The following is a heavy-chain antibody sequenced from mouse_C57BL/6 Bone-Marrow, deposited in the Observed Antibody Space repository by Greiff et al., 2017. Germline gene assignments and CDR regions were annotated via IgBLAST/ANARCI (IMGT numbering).Heavy chain of an antibody. J-gene: IGHJ3*01. CDR2: INPNNGGT. CDR3: ARGEKAY. Sequence: EVKLVESGPELVKPGASVKISCKASGYTFTDYYMNWVKQSHGKSLEWIGDINPNNGGTSYNQKFKGKATLTVDKSSSTAYMELRSLTSEDSAVYYCARGEKAYWGQGTLVTVSA. V-gene: IGHV1-26*01. CDR1: GYTFTDYY.